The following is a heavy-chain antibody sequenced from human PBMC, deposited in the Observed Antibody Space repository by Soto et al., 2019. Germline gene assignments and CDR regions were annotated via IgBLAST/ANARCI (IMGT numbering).Heavy chain of an antibody. Sequence: QVQLVESGGGVVQPGRSLRLSCAASGFTFSSYGMHWVRQAPGKGLEWVAVISYDGSNKYYADSVKGRFTISRDNSKNTLYLQMNSLRAEDTAVYYCAQVVTRYPAWYYFDYWGQGTLVTVSS. J-gene: IGHJ4*02. CDR3: AQVVTRYPAWYYFDY. CDR2: ISYDGSNK. V-gene: IGHV3-30*18. CDR1: GFTFSSYG. D-gene: IGHD1-26*01.